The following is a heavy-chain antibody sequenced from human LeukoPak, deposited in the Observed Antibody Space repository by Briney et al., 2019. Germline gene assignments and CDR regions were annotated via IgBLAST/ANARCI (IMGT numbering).Heavy chain of an antibody. CDR2: IKEDGSER. CDR1: GFTFSDYW. V-gene: IGHV3-7*01. CDR3: ARDKARDDILTGSLFDY. Sequence: EGSPRLSCAASGFTFSDYWMTWVRQAPGKGLEWVANIKEDGSERYYVDSVSGRFTISRDNAENSLYLQMNSLRAEDTAVYYCARDKARDDILTGSLFDYWGQGTLVTVSS. J-gene: IGHJ4*02. D-gene: IGHD3-9*01.